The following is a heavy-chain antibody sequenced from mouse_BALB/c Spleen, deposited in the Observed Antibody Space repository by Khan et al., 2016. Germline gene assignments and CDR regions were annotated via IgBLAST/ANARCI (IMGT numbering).Heavy chain of an antibody. Sequence: QIQLVQSGPGLKKPGETVKISCKASGYTFTNYGMNWVKQAPGKGLKWMGWINTYTGESTYADDFKGRFAISLQTSASTAYLQINNLKKEDTAEYFCANGGDYGGFASWGQGTLVTVSA. CDR2: INTYTGES. J-gene: IGHJ3*01. CDR1: GYTFTNYG. V-gene: IGHV9-3-1*01. CDR3: ANGGDYGGFAS. D-gene: IGHD2-13*01.